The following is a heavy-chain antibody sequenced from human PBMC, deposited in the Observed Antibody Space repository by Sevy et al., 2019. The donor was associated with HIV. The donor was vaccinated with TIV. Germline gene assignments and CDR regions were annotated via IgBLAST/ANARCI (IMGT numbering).Heavy chain of an antibody. V-gene: IGHV3-74*01. CDR1: GFTFSNYW. J-gene: IGHJ3*01. CDR3: AREGDTVLVPTAVDAFDF. CDR2: IKTDGSNR. D-gene: IGHD2-2*01. Sequence: GGSLRLSCAASGFTFSNYWMHWVRQAPGKGLVWVSRIKTDGSNRDSADSVKGRFLISRDNAKNLLNLQMNSLRAEDTAVYYCAREGDTVLVPTAVDAFDFWGQGTMVTVSS.